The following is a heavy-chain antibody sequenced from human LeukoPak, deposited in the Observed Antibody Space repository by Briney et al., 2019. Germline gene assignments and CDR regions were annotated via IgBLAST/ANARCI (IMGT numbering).Heavy chain of an antibody. J-gene: IGHJ4*02. CDR1: GFAFGSYW. CDR2: IKFDGSVT. CDR3: ARVGAVAGSLDY. D-gene: IGHD6-19*01. V-gene: IGHV3-74*01. Sequence: GGSLRLSCAGSGFAFGSYWMHWVRQAPGKGLMWVLRIKFDGSVTTYADSVKGRFTISRDNAKNTLFLQMNSLRVEDTAIYYCARVGAVAGSLDYWGQGTPVTVSS.